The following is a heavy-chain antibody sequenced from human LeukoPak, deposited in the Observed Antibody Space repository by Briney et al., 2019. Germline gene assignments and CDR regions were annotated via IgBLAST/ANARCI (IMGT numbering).Heavy chain of an antibody. CDR2: ISGSGGST. D-gene: IGHD6-19*01. CDR1: GFTFSSYA. CDR3: AKSIAVAGTGYYYYYGMDV. V-gene: IGHV3-23*01. J-gene: IGHJ6*02. Sequence: GGSLRLSCAASGFTFSSYAMSWVRQAPGKGLEWVSAISGSGGSTYYADSVKGRFTISRDNSKNTLYLQMNSLRAEDTAVYYCAKSIAVAGTGYYYYYGMDVWGQGTTVTVSS.